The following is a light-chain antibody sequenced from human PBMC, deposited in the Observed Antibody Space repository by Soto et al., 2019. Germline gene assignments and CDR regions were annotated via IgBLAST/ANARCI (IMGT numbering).Light chain of an antibody. V-gene: IGKV1-39*01. Sequence: DIQMTQSPSSLSAYVGVRVTITCRASQSISSYLNWYQQKPGKAPKLLIYAASSLQSGVPSRFSGGGSGTDFTLTISSLQPEDFATYYCQQSYSRTFGQGTKVDIK. CDR1: QSISSY. CDR2: AAS. J-gene: IGKJ1*01. CDR3: QQSYSRT.